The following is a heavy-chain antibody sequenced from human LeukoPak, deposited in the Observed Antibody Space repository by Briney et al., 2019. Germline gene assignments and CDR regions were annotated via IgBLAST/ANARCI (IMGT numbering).Heavy chain of an antibody. CDR1: GFTFSSYS. D-gene: IGHD2-2*01. J-gene: IGHJ5*02. CDR2: INHSGST. Sequence: GSLRLSCAASGFTFSSYSMNWVRQAPGKGLEWIGEINHSGSTNYNPSLKSRVTISVDTSKNQFSLKLSSVTAADTAVYYCARGPQYPWFDPWSQGTLVTVSS. CDR3: ARGPQYPWFDP. V-gene: IGHV4-34*01.